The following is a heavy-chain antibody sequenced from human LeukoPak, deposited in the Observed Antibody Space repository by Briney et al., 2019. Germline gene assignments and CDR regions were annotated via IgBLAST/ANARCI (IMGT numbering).Heavy chain of an antibody. V-gene: IGHV1-2*02. Sequence: ASLKVSCKASGYTFTNYGIHWVRQAPGQGLEWMGWINSNSADTNYAQNFQGRVTMTRDTSISTAYMELSRLRSDDTALYYCARIGISARGTNFHHWGQGTLVTVSS. D-gene: IGHD6-13*01. CDR3: ARIGISARGTNFHH. J-gene: IGHJ1*01. CDR2: INSNSADT. CDR1: GYTFTNYG.